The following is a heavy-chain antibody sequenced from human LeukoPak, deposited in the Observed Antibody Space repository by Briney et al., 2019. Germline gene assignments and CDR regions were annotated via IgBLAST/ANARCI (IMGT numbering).Heavy chain of an antibody. V-gene: IGHV1-3*01. CDR2: INAGNGNT. J-gene: IGHJ4*02. Sequence: ASVKVSCKASGYTFTSYAMHWVRQAPGQRLEWMGWINAGNGNTKYSQKFQGRVTITRDASASTAYMELSSLRSEDTAVYYCARTPNYDSSGYYSQGFDYWGQGTLVTVSS. D-gene: IGHD3-22*01. CDR3: ARTPNYDSSGYYSQGFDY. CDR1: GYTFTSYA.